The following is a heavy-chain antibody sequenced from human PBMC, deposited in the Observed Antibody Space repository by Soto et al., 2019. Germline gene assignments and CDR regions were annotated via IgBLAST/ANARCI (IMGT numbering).Heavy chain of an antibody. D-gene: IGHD3-10*01. Sequence: SETLSLTCTVSGGSISSYYWSWIRQPPGKGLEWIGYIYYSGSTNYNPSLKSRVTLSVDTSKNQFSLKLSSVTAADTAVYYCARHGGHYYGSGSYLFDPWGQGTLVTVSS. V-gene: IGHV4-59*08. CDR3: ARHGGHYYGSGSYLFDP. CDR2: IYYSGST. CDR1: GGSISSYY. J-gene: IGHJ5*02.